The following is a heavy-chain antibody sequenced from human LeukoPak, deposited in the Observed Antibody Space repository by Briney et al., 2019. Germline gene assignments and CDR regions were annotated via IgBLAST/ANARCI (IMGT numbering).Heavy chain of an antibody. CDR3: AGGRYCSSTSCYNDYYYMDV. CDR1: GYTLTGYY. J-gene: IGHJ6*03. V-gene: IGHV1-69*05. Sequence: SVKVSCKASGYTLTGYYMHWVRQAPGQGLEWMGGIIPIFGTANYAQKFQGRVTITTDESTSTAYMELSSLRSEDTAVYYCAGGRYCSSTSCYNDYYYMDVWGKGTTVTVSS. CDR2: IIPIFGTA. D-gene: IGHD2-2*02.